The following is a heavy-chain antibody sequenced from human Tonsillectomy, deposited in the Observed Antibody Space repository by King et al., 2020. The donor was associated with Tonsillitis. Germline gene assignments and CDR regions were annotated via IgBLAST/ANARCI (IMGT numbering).Heavy chain of an antibody. CDR1: GFTFSSYG. Sequence: VQLVESGGGVVQPGRSLRLSCAASGFTFSSYGMNWVRQAPGKGLEWVAVIWSDGSNKYYADSVKDRFTISRDNSKNMLYLQMNSLRVEDTALYYCARTARGRYEYWGQGTLVTGSS. D-gene: IGHD1-26*01. CDR2: IWSDGSNK. V-gene: IGHV3-33*01. CDR3: ARTARGRYEY. J-gene: IGHJ4*02.